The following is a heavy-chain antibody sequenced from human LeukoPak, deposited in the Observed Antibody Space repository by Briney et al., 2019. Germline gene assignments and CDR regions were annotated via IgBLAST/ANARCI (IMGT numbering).Heavy chain of an antibody. Sequence: PGGSLRLSCAASGFTLSNFGMHWVRQAPGKGLEWVAFIRYDGSDKYYGDSVKGRFTISRVNSKNTLYLQMTSLRAEDTAVYYCAKDSWEVGAISEIDYWGQGALVTVSS. D-gene: IGHD1-26*01. V-gene: IGHV3-30*02. CDR2: IRYDGSDK. CDR3: AKDSWEVGAISEIDY. J-gene: IGHJ4*02. CDR1: GFTLSNFG.